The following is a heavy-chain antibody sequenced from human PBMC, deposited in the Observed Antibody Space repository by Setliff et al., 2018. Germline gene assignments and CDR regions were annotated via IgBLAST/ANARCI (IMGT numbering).Heavy chain of an antibody. J-gene: IGHJ3*02. CDR3: IRDWGGVGTTNGFDI. D-gene: IGHD1-26*01. CDR1: GFTFSHYW. V-gene: IGHV3-74*01. CDR2: INGDGSST. Sequence: LRLSCEASGFTFSHYWMHWVRQGPGKPLVWVSRINGDGSSTTYADFVRGRFTISRDNAKNTVYLQMNSLRVEDTAVYYCIRDWGGVGTTNGFDIWGQGTMVTVS.